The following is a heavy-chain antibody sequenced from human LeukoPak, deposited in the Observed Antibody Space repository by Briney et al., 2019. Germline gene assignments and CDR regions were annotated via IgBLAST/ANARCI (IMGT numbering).Heavy chain of an antibody. Sequence: ASVKVSCKASGYTFTGYYMHWVRQAPGQGLEWMGWINPNSGGTNYAQKFQGRVTMTRDTSISTAYMELSRLRSDDTAVYYCARDVGTSCRSGGSCPLNRFDPWGQGTLVTVSS. CDR1: GYTFTGYY. CDR3: ARDVGTSCRSGGSCPLNRFDP. J-gene: IGHJ5*02. V-gene: IGHV1-2*02. CDR2: INPNSGGT. D-gene: IGHD2-15*01.